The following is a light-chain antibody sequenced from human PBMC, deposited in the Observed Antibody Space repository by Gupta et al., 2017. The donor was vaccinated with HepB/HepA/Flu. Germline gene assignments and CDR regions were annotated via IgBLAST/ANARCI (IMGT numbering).Light chain of an antibody. V-gene: IGLV1-47*01. CDR1: SSNIGSNY. CDR3: AAWDGSLSTVL. CDR2: RND. Sequence: QSVLNQPPSASGTPGQRVTISCSGSSSNIGSNYVSWYQPLPGTAPKLRIFRNDQRPSGVPDRFPGSKSGTSASLAISGLRSEDEADYDCAAWDGSLSTVLFGGGTKLTVL. J-gene: IGLJ2*01.